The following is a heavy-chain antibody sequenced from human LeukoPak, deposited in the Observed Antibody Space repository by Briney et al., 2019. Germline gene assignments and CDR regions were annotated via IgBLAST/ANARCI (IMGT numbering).Heavy chain of an antibody. CDR1: GFTFSSYS. Sequence: GGSLRLSCAASGFTFSSYSMNWVRQAPGKGLEWVSSISSSSSYIYYADSVKGRFTISRDNAKNSLYLQMNSLRAEDTAVYYCAREGCSSTSCYWEDAFDIWGQGTMVTISS. CDR2: ISSSSSYI. CDR3: AREGCSSTSCYWEDAFDI. D-gene: IGHD2-2*01. J-gene: IGHJ3*02. V-gene: IGHV3-21*01.